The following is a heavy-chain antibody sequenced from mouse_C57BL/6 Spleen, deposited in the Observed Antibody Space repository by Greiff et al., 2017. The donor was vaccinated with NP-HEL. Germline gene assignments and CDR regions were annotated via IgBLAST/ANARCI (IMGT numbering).Heavy chain of an antibody. J-gene: IGHJ1*03. Sequence: VQLQQSGAELAKPGASVKLSCKASGYTFTSYWMHWVKQRPGQGLEWIGYINPSSGYTKYNQKFKDKATLTADKSSSTAYMQLSSLTYEDSAVYYGANYYGSSYGYFDVWGTGTTVTVSS. CDR2: INPSSGYT. CDR1: GYTFTSYW. D-gene: IGHD1-1*01. V-gene: IGHV1-7*01. CDR3: ANYYGSSYGYFDV.